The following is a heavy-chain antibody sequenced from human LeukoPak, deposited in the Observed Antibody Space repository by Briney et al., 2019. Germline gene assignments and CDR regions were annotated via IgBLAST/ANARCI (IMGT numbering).Heavy chain of an antibody. J-gene: IGHJ4*02. D-gene: IGHD3-10*01. CDR2: IIPILGIA. CDR1: GGTFSSYA. Sequence: GSSVKVSCKASGGTFSSYAISWVRQAPGQGLEWMGRIIPILGIANYAQKFQGRVTITADKSTSTAYMELSSLRSEDTAVYYRARGRELLWFGELSYYFDYWGQGTLVTVSS. V-gene: IGHV1-69*04. CDR3: ARGRELLWFGELSYYFDY.